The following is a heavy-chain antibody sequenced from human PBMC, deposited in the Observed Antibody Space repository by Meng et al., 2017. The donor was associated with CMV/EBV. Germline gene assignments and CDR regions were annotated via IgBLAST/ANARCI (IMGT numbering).Heavy chain of an antibody. D-gene: IGHD6-19*01. CDR1: GGTFSSYA. Sequence: SVKVSCKASGGTFSSYAISWVRQAPGQGLEWMGGIIPIFGTANYAQKFQGRVTITTDESTSTAYMELSSVTAADTAVYYCARGSKVAVAGTFVDYWGQGTLVTVSS. CDR3: ARGSKVAVAGTFVDY. V-gene: IGHV1-69*05. J-gene: IGHJ4*02. CDR2: IIPIFGTA.